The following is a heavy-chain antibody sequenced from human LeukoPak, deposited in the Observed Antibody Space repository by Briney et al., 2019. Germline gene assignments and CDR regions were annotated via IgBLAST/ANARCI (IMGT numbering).Heavy chain of an antibody. V-gene: IGHV4-4*07. J-gene: IGHJ6*03. CDR2: IYTSGST. D-gene: IGHD2-2*02. Sequence: SETLSLTCTVSGGSISSYYWSWIRRPAGKGLEWIGRIYTSGSTNYNPSLKSRVTMSVDTSKNQFSLKLSSVTAADTAVYYCARVVPAAILAPYYYYMDVWGKGTTVTVSS. CDR3: ARVVPAAILAPYYYYMDV. CDR1: GGSISSYY.